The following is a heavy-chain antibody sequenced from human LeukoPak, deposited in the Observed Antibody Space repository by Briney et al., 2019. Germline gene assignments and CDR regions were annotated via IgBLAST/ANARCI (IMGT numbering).Heavy chain of an antibody. CDR1: GFTFDDYA. CDR2: ISSSSSYI. Sequence: PGGSLRLPCAASGFTFDDYAMHWVRQAPGKGLEWVSSISSSSSYIYYADSVKGRFTISRDNAKNSLYLQMNSLRAEDTAVYYCARDRGAAAGIRAFDIWGQGTMVTVSS. CDR3: ARDRGAAAGIRAFDI. V-gene: IGHV3-21*01. D-gene: IGHD6-13*01. J-gene: IGHJ3*02.